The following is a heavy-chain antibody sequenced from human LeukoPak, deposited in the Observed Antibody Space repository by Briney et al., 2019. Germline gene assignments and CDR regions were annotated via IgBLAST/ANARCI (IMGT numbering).Heavy chain of an antibody. D-gene: IGHD2-2*01. CDR3: AKGVYQLLFRPYYFDY. V-gene: IGHV3-23*01. Sequence: GGSLRLSCAASGSNFSSYGMSWVRQAPGKGLECVSAISGSGGSTYYADSVKGRFTISRDNSKNTLYLQMNSLRAEDTAVYYCAKGVYQLLFRPYYFDYWGQGTLVTVSS. CDR2: ISGSGGST. CDR1: GSNFSSYG. J-gene: IGHJ4*02.